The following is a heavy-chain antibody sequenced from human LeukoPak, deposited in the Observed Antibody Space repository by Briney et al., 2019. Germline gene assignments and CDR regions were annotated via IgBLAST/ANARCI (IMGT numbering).Heavy chain of an antibody. CDR1: GFTFSNFP. CDR2: ISGSGGDT. CDR3: AKVLGYDSSGYYYYGLDV. J-gene: IGHJ6*02. Sequence: GGSLRLSCAASGFTFSNFPMTWVRRAPGKGLESFSSISGSGGDTYCTDSVKGRFTISRDNLNNTLYLQMNSLRAEDTAVYYCAKVLGYDSSGYYYYGLDVWGQGTTVTVSS. D-gene: IGHD3-22*01. V-gene: IGHV3-23*01.